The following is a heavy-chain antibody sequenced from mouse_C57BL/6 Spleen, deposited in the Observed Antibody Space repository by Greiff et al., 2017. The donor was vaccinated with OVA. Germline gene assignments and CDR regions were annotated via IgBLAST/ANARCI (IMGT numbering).Heavy chain of an antibody. V-gene: IGHV1-81*01. CDR1: GYTFTSYG. J-gene: IGHJ2*01. CDR3: ARDWDGGYFDY. CDR2: IYPRSGNT. Sequence: VKLVESGAELARPGASVKLSCKASGYTFTSYGISWVKQRTGQGLEWIGEIYPRSGNTYYNEKFKGKATLTADKSSSTAYMELRSLTSEDSAVYFCARDWDGGYFDYWGQGTTLTVSS. D-gene: IGHD4-1*01.